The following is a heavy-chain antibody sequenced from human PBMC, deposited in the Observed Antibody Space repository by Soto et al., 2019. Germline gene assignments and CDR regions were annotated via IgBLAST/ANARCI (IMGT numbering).Heavy chain of an antibody. Sequence: ASVKVSCKASGYTFTSYAMHWVRQAPGQRLEWMGWINAGNGNTKYSQKFQGRVTITRDTSASTAYMELSSLRSEDTAVYYCARTYYDFWSGYPLFDYWGQGTLVTVPQ. J-gene: IGHJ4*02. CDR1: GYTFTSYA. D-gene: IGHD3-3*01. CDR2: INAGNGNT. CDR3: ARTYYDFWSGYPLFDY. V-gene: IGHV1-3*01.